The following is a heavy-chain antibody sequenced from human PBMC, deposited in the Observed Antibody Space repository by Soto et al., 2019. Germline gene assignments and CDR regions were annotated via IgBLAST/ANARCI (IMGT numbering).Heavy chain of an antibody. V-gene: IGHV2-5*02. D-gene: IGHD7-27*01. Sequence: QITLRESGPTLVKPTQTLTLTCSFSGFSLSTLGEGVGWIRQPPGKALEWLALIYWDDEKRYSPSLATRLTITKDTSNNQVVLTLTNIDPMDTGTYYWARRHWVAPNWFDPWGQGTLVTVSS. CDR2: IYWDDEK. J-gene: IGHJ5*02. CDR1: GFSLSTLGEG. CDR3: ARRHWVAPNWFDP.